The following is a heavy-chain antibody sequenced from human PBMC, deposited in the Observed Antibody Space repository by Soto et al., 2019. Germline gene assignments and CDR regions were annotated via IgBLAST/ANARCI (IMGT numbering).Heavy chain of an antibody. CDR2: INHSGST. J-gene: IGHJ5*02. Sequence: PSDTLSLTCAVYGGSFSGYYWSWIRQPPGKGLEWIGEINHSGSTNYNPSLKSRVTISVDTSKNQFSLKLSSVTAADTAVYYCARGYYYDSSGQRSYNWFDPWGQGTLVTVSS. CDR1: GGSFSGYY. D-gene: IGHD3-22*01. CDR3: ARGYYYDSSGQRSYNWFDP. V-gene: IGHV4-34*01.